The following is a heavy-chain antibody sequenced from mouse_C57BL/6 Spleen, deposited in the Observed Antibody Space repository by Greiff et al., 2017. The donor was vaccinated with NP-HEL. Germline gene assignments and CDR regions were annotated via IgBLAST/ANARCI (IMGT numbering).Heavy chain of an antibody. V-gene: IGHV1-15*01. CDR3: TRSAQATFAY. D-gene: IGHD3-2*02. CDR2: IDPETGGT. CDR1: GYTFTDYE. J-gene: IGHJ3*01. Sequence: QVQLQQSGAELVRPGASVTLSCKASGYTFTDYEMHWVQQTPVHGLEWIGAIDPETGGTAYNQKFKGKAILTADKSSSTAYMELRSLTSEDSAVYYCTRSAQATFAYWGQGTLVTVSA.